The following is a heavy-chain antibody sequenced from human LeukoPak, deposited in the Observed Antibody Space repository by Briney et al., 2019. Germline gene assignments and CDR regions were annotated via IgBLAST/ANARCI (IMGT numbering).Heavy chain of an antibody. J-gene: IGHJ4*02. V-gene: IGHV5-51*01. CDR2: VRPMNSDV. CDR3: ASRPFETTVVXWDFY. CDR1: GYNFNTYW. Sequence: LGESPKISCKGSGYNFNTYWVAWVRQLPGKGLEWMGIVRPMNSDVRYSPSFQGQVTISADRSINTAYLQWSSLTASDTAMYYCASRPFETTVVXWDFYWGQGXXVXVSS. D-gene: IGHD4-23*01.